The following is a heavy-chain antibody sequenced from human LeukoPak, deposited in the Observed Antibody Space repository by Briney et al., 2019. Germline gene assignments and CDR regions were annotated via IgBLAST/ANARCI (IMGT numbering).Heavy chain of an antibody. CDR2: ISSSSSYI. D-gene: IGHD4-17*01. CDR3: AKVTKSAVTTTFYYYYYMDV. J-gene: IGHJ6*03. Sequence: GFLRLSCAASGFTFSSYSMNWVRQAPGKGLEWVSSISSSSSYIYYADSVKGRFTISRDNSKNTLYLQMNSLRAEDTAVYYCAKVTKSAVTTTFYYYYYMDVWGKGTTVTISS. V-gene: IGHV3-21*01. CDR1: GFTFSSYS.